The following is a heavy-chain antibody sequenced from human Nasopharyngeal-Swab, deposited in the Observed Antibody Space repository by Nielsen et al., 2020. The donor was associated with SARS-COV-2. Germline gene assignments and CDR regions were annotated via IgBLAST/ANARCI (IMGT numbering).Heavy chain of an antibody. CDR2: IDPSDSYT. CDR3: ARGGRRAVDY. J-gene: IGHJ4*02. D-gene: IGHD3-16*01. CDR1: GYSFDSYW. V-gene: IGHV5-10-1*01. Sequence: GGSLRLSCKVSGYSFDSYWISWVRQVPGKGLEWMGRIDPSDSYTNYSPSFQGHVTISTDTSSTSVYLQWSTLKASDSAIYFCARGGRRAVDYWGQGTLVTVSS.